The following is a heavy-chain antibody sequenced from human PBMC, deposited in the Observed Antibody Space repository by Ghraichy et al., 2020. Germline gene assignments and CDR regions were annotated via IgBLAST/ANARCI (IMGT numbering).Heavy chain of an antibody. CDR1: GFTFSNYS. CDR3: ARDAPHYYDSSGYWVY. Sequence: LSLTCAASGFTFSNYSMNWVRQAPGKGLEWVSSISSSSSYIYYADSVKGRFTISRDNAKNSLYLQMNSLRAEDTALYYCARDAPHYYDSSGYWVYWGQGTLVTVSS. CDR2: ISSSSSYI. D-gene: IGHD3-22*01. V-gene: IGHV3-21*01. J-gene: IGHJ4*02.